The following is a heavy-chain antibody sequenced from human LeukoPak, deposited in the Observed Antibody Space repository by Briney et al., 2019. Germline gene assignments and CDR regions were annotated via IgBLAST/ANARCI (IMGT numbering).Heavy chain of an antibody. CDR1: GGSISRLY. V-gene: IGHV4-59*08. J-gene: IGHJ4*02. D-gene: IGHD6-6*01. Sequence: SETLSLTCSVSGGSISRLYWSWIRQPPGKGLEWIGYIYYTGSTNYNPSLKSRVTMFVDMSKNQFSLRLSSVTAADTAVYYCARHRAYSSSSPFDYWGQGTLVTVPS. CDR3: ARHRAYSSSSPFDY. CDR2: IYYTGST.